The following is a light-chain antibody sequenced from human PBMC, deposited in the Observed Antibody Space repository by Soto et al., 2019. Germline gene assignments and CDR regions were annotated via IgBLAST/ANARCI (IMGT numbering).Light chain of an antibody. CDR1: QSVSSY. J-gene: IGKJ5*01. Sequence: EIVLTQSPATLSLSPGERATLSCRASQSVSSYLAWYQQKPGQDPRLLIYDASNRATGIPARFSGSGSGTDFTLTISSLEPEDFEVYYCQQRSNWPPTITFGQGTRLEIK. V-gene: IGKV3-11*01. CDR2: DAS. CDR3: QQRSNWPPTIT.